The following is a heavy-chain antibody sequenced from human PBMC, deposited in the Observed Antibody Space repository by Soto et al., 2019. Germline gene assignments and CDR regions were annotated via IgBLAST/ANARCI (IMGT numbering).Heavy chain of an antibody. CDR1: GGSFSGYY. V-gene: IGHV4-34*02. D-gene: IGHD5-18*01. J-gene: IGHJ4*02. CDR2: INHSGST. Sequence: QVQLQQRGAGLLKPSETLSLTCGVYGGSFSGYYWTWIRQPPGKGLEWIGEINHSGSTNYNPSLKSRVTISVDRSKNHFSLLLNSVTAADTAVYYCARVWDGYSYAAFWGPGTLVTVSS. CDR3: ARVWDGYSYAAF.